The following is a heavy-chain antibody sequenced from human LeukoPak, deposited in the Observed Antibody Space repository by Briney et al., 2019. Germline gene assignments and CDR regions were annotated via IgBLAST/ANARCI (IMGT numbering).Heavy chain of an antibody. Sequence: SETLSLTCTVSGGSISSYYWGWIRQPPGKGLEWIGSIYYSGSTYYNPSLKSQVTISADTSKNQFSLKLSSVTAADTAVYYCANIPQSSGWYEYFQHWGQGTLVTVSS. CDR2: IYYSGST. D-gene: IGHD6-19*01. J-gene: IGHJ1*01. CDR1: GGSISSYY. CDR3: ANIPQSSGWYEYFQH. V-gene: IGHV4-39*01.